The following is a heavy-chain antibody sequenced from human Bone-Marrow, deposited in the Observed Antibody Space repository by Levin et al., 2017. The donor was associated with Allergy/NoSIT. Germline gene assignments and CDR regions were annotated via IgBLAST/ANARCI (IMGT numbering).Heavy chain of an antibody. V-gene: IGHV3-11*05. D-gene: IGHD3-10*01. J-gene: IGHJ4*02. CDR1: GFTLSDYY. CDR3: ARGSSMNDYYHGSGSYLPLDS. Sequence: RAGGSLRLSCAASGFTLSDYYMSWIRQAPGEGLQWISFMTGSGNYTNHADSVRGRFAISRDNTKNSLYLQMNNLRADDTAVYYCARGSSMNDYYHGSGSYLPLDSWGQGTLVTVSS. CDR2: MTGSGNYT.